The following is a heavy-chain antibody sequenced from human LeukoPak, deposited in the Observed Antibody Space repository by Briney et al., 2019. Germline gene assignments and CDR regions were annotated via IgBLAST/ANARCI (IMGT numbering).Heavy chain of an antibody. D-gene: IGHD4-11*01. CDR2: IYYSGTI. CDR1: GGPVTGHY. Sequence: SETLSLTCTVSGGPVTGHYWNWIRQPPGKGLEWIGYIYYSGTIKYNPSFKSRVTISVDTSKNQFSLKLSSATAADTAVYYCARGEDYKSSRFDPWGQGTLVTVSS. J-gene: IGHJ5*02. CDR3: ARGEDYKSSRFDP. V-gene: IGHV4-59*02.